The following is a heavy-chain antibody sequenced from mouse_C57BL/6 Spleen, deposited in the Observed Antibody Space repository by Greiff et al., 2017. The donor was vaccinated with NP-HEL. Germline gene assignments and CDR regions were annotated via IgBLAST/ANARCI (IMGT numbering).Heavy chain of an antibody. D-gene: IGHD1-1*01. Sequence: VQLKESGAELVRPGASVKLSCTASGFNIKDDYMHWVKQRPEQGLEWIGWIDPENGDTDYASKFQGKATITADTSSNTAYLQLSSLTSEDTAVEYCTPAYDGSSWFADWGQGTLVTVSA. CDR3: TPAYDGSSWFAD. CDR2: IDPENGDT. CDR1: GFNIKDDY. V-gene: IGHV14-4*01. J-gene: IGHJ3*01.